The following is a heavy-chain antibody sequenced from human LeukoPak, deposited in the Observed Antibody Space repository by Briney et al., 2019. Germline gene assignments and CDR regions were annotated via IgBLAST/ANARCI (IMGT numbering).Heavy chain of an antibody. CDR3: AKVRYSYGYVRY. CDR1: GFTFSSFA. J-gene: IGHJ4*02. V-gene: IGHV3-23*01. Sequence: GGSLRLSCAGSGFTFSSFAMTWVRQAPGKGLEWVSSISGSGSSTYHADSVKGRFTISRDRSKNTLYLQMNSLRAEDTAVYYCAKVRYSYGYVRYWGQGTLVTVSS. D-gene: IGHD5-18*01. CDR2: ISGSGSST.